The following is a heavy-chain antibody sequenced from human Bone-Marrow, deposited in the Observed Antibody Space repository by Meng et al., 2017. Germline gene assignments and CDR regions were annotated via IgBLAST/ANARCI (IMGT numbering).Heavy chain of an antibody. V-gene: IGHV1-69*13. CDR3: AREQWLVPLYYYYGMDV. CDR1: GGTFSSYA. CDR2: IIPIFGTA. Sequence: SVKVSCKASGGTFSSYAISWVRQAPGQGLEWMGGIIPIFGTANYAQKFQGRVTITADESTSTAYMELSSLRSEDTAVYYCAREQWLVPLYYYYGMDVWGQGTTVT. J-gene: IGHJ6*02. D-gene: IGHD6-19*01.